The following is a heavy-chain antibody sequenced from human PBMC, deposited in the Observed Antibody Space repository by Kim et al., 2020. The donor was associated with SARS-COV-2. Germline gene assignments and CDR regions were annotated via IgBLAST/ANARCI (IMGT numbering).Heavy chain of an antibody. J-gene: IGHJ4*02. CDR2: ISSSGSTI. D-gene: IGHD3-10*01. Sequence: GGSLRLSCAASGFTFSDYYMSWIRQAPGKGLEWVSYISSSGSTIYYADSVKGRFTISRDNAKNSLYLQMNSLRAEDTAVYYCARDRFARQPYYYGSGSYYNRLPDWGQGTLVTVSS. V-gene: IGHV3-11*01. CDR1: GFTFSDYY. CDR3: ARDRFARQPYYYGSGSYYNRLPD.